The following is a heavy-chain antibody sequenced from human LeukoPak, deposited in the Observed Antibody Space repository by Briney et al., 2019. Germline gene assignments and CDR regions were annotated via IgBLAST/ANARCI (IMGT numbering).Heavy chain of an antibody. D-gene: IGHD6-13*01. CDR2: ISNSGGST. V-gene: IGHV3-64*01. Sequence: GGSLRLSCAASGFTFDDYAMHWVRQAPGKGLEYVSAISNSGGSTYYANAVKGRFTISRDNSKNTLYLQMGSLRGEDMAVYYCARGLITGAAGTYYYYGMDVWGQGTTVTVSS. J-gene: IGHJ6*02. CDR1: GFTFDDYA. CDR3: ARGLITGAAGTYYYYGMDV.